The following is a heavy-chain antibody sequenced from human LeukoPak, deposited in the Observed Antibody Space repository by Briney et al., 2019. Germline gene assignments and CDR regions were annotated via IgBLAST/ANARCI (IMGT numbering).Heavy chain of an antibody. J-gene: IGHJ4*02. V-gene: IGHV4-59*01. CDR3: ARERRSGSYYYFDY. CDR2: VYYSGST. D-gene: IGHD1-26*01. Sequence: SETLSLTCSVSGDSISSYYWSWIRQPPGKGLEWIGYVYYSGSTNYNPSLKSRVTISVDTSKNQFSLKLSSVTAADTAVYYCARERRSGSYYYFDYWGQGTLVTVSS. CDR1: GDSISSYY.